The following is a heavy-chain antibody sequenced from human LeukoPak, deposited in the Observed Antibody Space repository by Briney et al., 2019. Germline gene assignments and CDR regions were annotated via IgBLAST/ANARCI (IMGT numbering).Heavy chain of an antibody. CDR1: GFTSTNFA. CDR2: IIVGSGAT. D-gene: IGHD3-16*01. V-gene: IGHV1-58*01. Sequence: SVKVSCKASGFTSTNFAVQWVRQARGQRLEWIGWIIVGSGATKCAQDFQERVTITRDLSTSTLYMELRSLTSEDTAVYYCAADLSNPRMGASYLDSRGQGTLVTVSS. J-gene: IGHJ4*02. CDR3: AADLSNPRMGASYLDS.